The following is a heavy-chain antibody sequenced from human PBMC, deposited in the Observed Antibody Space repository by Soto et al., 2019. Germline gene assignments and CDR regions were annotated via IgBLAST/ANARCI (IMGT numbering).Heavy chain of an antibody. CDR1: GFTFSSYS. J-gene: IGHJ5*02. Sequence: EVQLVESGGGLVQPGGSLRLSCAASGFTFSSYSMNWVRQAPGKGLEWVSYISSSSSTIYYADSVKGRFTISRDNAKNSLYLQMNSLRDEDTAVYYCARILLWFGESMADWFDPWGQGTLVTVSS. CDR3: ARILLWFGESMADWFDP. CDR2: ISSSSSTI. V-gene: IGHV3-48*02. D-gene: IGHD3-10*01.